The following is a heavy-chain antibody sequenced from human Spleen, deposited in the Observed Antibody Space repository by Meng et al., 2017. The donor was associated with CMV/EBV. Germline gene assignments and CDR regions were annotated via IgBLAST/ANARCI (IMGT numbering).Heavy chain of an antibody. Sequence: GESLKISCAASGFTFSTYTMSWVRQAPGKGLEWVSSISGNDGSTYYADSVKGRFTISRDNSKNTLYLQMNNLRPQDTAVYFCARDVRIVVPDSILVYYYYGMDVWGQGTTVTVSS. CDR3: ARDVRIVVPDSILVYYYYGMDV. CDR1: GFTFSTYT. CDR2: ISGNDGST. V-gene: IGHV3-23*01. J-gene: IGHJ6*02. D-gene: IGHD2-2*01.